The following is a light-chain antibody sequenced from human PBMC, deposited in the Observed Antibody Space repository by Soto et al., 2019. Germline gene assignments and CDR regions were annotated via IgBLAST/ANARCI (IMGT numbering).Light chain of an antibody. J-gene: IGLJ1*01. CDR2: EVS. V-gene: IGLV2-14*01. CDR3: RSYTSSSTQV. Sequence: QSSLTQPASVSGSPGQSITISCTGTSSDVGGYNYVSWYQQHPGKAPKLMIYEVSKRPSGVSNRFSGSKSGNTASLTISGLQAEDEADYYCRSYTSSSTQVFGTGTKVTVL. CDR1: SSDVGGYNY.